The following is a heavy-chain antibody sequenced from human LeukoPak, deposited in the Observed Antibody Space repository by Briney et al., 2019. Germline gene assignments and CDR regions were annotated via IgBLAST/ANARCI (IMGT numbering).Heavy chain of an antibody. J-gene: IGHJ4*02. CDR2: INPNSGGT. V-gene: IGHV1-2*02. D-gene: IGHD6-6*01. CDR1: ASTFTDYN. Sequence: GSSVHLTLNSSASTFTDYNMHLVRQPPGQGLEWMGWINPNSGGTNFAQKFQGRVAMTRDTSISTAYMELGSLRSDDTAVYYCARARWQLVPYFDSWGQGTLVTVSS. CDR3: ARARWQLVPYFDS.